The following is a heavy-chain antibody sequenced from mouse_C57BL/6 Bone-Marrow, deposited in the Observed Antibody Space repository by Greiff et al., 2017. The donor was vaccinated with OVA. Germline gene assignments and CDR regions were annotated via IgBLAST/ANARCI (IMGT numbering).Heavy chain of an antibody. Sequence: QVQLQQSGAELARPGASVKLSCKASGYTFTSYGISWVKQRTGQGLEWIGEIYPRSGNTYYNEKFKGKATLTADKSSSTAYMEFRSLTSEDSAVYFCARKGTLTVYFDYWGQGTTLTVSS. CDR1: GYTFTSYG. J-gene: IGHJ2*01. CDR3: ARKGTLTVYFDY. D-gene: IGHD4-1*01. V-gene: IGHV1-81*01. CDR2: IYPRSGNT.